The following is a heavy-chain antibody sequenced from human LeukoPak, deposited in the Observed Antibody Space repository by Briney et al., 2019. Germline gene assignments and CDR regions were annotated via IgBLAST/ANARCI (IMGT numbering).Heavy chain of an antibody. D-gene: IGHD6-6*01. CDR2: MDASGNP. V-gene: IGHV4-61*02. CDR3: ARGFEYSTSSRLGYYYFYMDV. CDR1: GDSISSGTNY. J-gene: IGHJ6*03. Sequence: PSQTLSLTCTVSGDSISSGTNYWSWIRPPAGKGLGWIGRMDASGNPNYNPSLRSRLTMSVDTSKNQFSLNLRFVTAADTAVFYCARGFEYSTSSRLGYYYFYMDVWGIGTTVTVSS.